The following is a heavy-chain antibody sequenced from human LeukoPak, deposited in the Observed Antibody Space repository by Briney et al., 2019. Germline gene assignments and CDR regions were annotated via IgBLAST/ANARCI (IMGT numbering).Heavy chain of an antibody. Sequence: PSETLSLTCAVYGGSFSGYYWSWIRQPPGKGLEWIGEINHSGSTNYNPSLKSRVTISVDTSKNQFSLKLSSVTAADTAVYYCARAFSAYSGYDYWGQGTLVTVS. V-gene: IGHV4-34*01. J-gene: IGHJ4*02. CDR1: GGSFSGYY. D-gene: IGHD5-12*01. CDR3: ARAFSAYSGYDY. CDR2: INHSGST.